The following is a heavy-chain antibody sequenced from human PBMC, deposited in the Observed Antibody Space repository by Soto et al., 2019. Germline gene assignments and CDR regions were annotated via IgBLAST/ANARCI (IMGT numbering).Heavy chain of an antibody. CDR1: GYTFTTYY. CDR2: INPSGGST. D-gene: IGHD2-2*01. Sequence: GASVKVSCKASGYTFTTYYMNWVRQAPGQGLEWMGIINPSGGSTNYAQKFQGRVTMTRDTSTSTVYMELISLRSEDTAMYYCAMGLGYCISTTCSFDYWGQGTLVTVSS. V-gene: IGHV1-46*01. CDR3: AMGLGYCISTTCSFDY. J-gene: IGHJ4*02.